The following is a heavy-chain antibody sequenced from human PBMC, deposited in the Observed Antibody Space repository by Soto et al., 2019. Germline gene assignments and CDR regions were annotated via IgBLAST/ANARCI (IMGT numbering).Heavy chain of an antibody. J-gene: IGHJ6*03. D-gene: IGHD3-9*01. CDR2: IGTAGDT. V-gene: IGHV3-13*01. Sequence: GGSLRLSCAASGFTFSSYDMHWVRQATGKGLEWVSAIGTAGDTYYPGSVKGRFTISRENAKNSLYLQMNSLRAGDTAVYYCARAQTYYDILTGRHYYYYMDVWGKGTTVTVSS. CDR3: ARAQTYYDILTGRHYYYYMDV. CDR1: GFTFSSYD.